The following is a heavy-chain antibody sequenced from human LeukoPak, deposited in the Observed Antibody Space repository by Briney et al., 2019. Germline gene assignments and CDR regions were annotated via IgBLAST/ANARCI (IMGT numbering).Heavy chain of an antibody. CDR3: AKDRNHYYDSSGEPGFDY. D-gene: IGHD3-22*01. Sequence: GGSLRLSCAASGFTFSSYSMNWVRQAPGKGLEWVSSISSSSSYIYYADSVKGRFTISRDNAKNSLYLQMNSLRAEDTAVYYCAKDRNHYYDSSGEPGFDYWGQGTLVTVSS. V-gene: IGHV3-21*04. CDR1: GFTFSSYS. CDR2: ISSSSSYI. J-gene: IGHJ4*02.